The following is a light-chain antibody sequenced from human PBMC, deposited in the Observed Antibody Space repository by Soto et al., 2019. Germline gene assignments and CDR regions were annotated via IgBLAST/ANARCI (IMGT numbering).Light chain of an antibody. CDR3: QQYNSYSPYT. J-gene: IGKJ2*01. CDR1: HEINSA. Sequence: DVQLTHSPSFLSASVGDRVTITCRPSHEINSALAWYQQKPGKAPKVLIHAACTLQSGVPSRFSGSGSGTESALTINTLQPQYFATYYCQQYNSYSPYTFGQGTKLEIK. V-gene: IGKV1-9*01. CDR2: AAC.